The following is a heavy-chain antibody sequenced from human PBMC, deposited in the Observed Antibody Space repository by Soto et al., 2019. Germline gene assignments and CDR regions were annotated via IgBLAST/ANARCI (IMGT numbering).Heavy chain of an antibody. CDR1: GFDFGDYY. J-gene: IGHJ4*02. Sequence: GGSLRLSXTGSGFDFGDYYMSWIRQAPGKGLEWVSYIDSGDGTTYYTDSVKGRFTISRDNAKKTVYLQMSSLRVEDTALYYCVRPYYSSSWFPFDRWGQGTLVTVSS. D-gene: IGHD6-13*01. CDR3: VRPYYSSSWFPFDR. CDR2: IDSGDGTT. V-gene: IGHV3-11*01.